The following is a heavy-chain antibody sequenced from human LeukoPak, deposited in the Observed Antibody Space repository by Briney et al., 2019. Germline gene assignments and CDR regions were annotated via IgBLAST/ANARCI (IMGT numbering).Heavy chain of an antibody. Sequence: GGSLRLSCAASGFTFSNFEVNWVRQAPGKGLEWLSYIGSSGSIIYYAGSVRGRFTISRDNAQNSLYLQMNSLRAEDTAVYYCARDNFLQAHTGYFDYWGQGTLVTVSS. CDR3: ARDNFLQAHTGYFDY. J-gene: IGHJ4*02. D-gene: IGHD2/OR15-2a*01. CDR2: IGSSGSII. CDR1: GFTFSNFE. V-gene: IGHV3-48*03.